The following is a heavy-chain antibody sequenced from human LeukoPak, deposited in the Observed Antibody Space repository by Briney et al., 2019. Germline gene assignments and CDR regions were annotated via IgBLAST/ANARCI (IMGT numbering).Heavy chain of an antibody. J-gene: IGHJ6*02. CDR2: LGANTKYT. CDR3: AKDGSGRERGTGWSHGMEV. D-gene: IGHD3-10*01. Sequence: GGSLRSSCAASGFTFSTYSMNWVRQAPGKGLEWVSSLGANTKYTYYSDSVKGRFTISRDNAKNSLYLQMNSLRAEDTAVYYCAKDGSGRERGTGWSHGMEVCGQGTTVTVSS. V-gene: IGHV3-21*01. CDR1: GFTFSTYS.